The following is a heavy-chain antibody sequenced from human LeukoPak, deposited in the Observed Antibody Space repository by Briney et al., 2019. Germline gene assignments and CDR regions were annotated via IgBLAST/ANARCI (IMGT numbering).Heavy chain of an antibody. CDR1: GGSFSGYY. Sequence: PSETLSLTCAVYGGSFSGYYWSWIRQPPGKGLEWIGKTNHSGSTNYNPSLKSRVTISVDTSKNQFSLKLSSVTAADTAVYYCARGPQTIAAAGGYYFDYWGQGTLVTVSS. CDR2: TNHSGST. D-gene: IGHD6-13*01. CDR3: ARGPQTIAAAGGYYFDY. J-gene: IGHJ4*02. V-gene: IGHV4-34*01.